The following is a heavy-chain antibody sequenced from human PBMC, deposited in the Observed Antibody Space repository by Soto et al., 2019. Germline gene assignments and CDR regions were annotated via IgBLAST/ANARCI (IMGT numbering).Heavy chain of an antibody. V-gene: IGHV1-18*01. CDR1: GYTFTSYG. D-gene: IGHD3-3*01. CDR2: ISAYNGNT. Sequence: ASVKVSCKASGYTFTSYGISWVRQAPGQGLEWMGWISAYNGNTNYAQKLQGRVTMTTDTSTSTAYMELRSLRSDDTAVYYCARAGYDFWSGYYDAFDIWGQGTMVTVSS. CDR3: ARAGYDFWSGYYDAFDI. J-gene: IGHJ3*02.